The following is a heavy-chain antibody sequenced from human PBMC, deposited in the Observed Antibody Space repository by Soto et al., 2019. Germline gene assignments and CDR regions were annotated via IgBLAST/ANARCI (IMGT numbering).Heavy chain of an antibody. CDR1: GFTFSSYA. CDR2: ISYDGSNN. D-gene: IGHD3-3*01. V-gene: IGHV3-30-3*01. CDR3: ARGRGVSGYYLSDYGMDV. Sequence: GGSLRLSCAASGFTFSSYAMHWVRQAPGKGLEWVAVISYDGSNNYYADSVKGRFTISRDNSKNTLYLQMNSLRAEDTAVYYCARGRGVSGYYLSDYGMDVWGQGTTVTVSS. J-gene: IGHJ6*02.